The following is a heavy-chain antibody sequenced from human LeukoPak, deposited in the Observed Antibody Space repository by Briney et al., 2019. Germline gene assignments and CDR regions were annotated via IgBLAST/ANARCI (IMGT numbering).Heavy chain of an antibody. CDR1: GYSFSTYW. V-gene: IGHV5-51*04. CDR3: AIGLRYFDWLDGGFDY. D-gene: IGHD3-9*01. Sequence: GESLKISCKGSGYSFSTYWIGWVRQMPGKGLEWMGIIYSGDSDTRYSPSFQGQVTISADKPISTAYLQWSSLKASDTAMYYCAIGLRYFDWLDGGFDYWGQGTLVTVSS. J-gene: IGHJ4*02. CDR2: IYSGDSDT.